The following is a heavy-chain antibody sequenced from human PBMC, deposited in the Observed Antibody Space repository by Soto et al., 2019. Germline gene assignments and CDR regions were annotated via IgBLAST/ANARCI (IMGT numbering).Heavy chain of an antibody. Sequence: QVQLVRSGAEVKKPGSSVKVSCKASGGTFSSYAISWVRQAPGQGLEWMGGIIPIFGTANYAQKFQGRVTITADESTSTAYMELSSLRSEDTAVYYCARDIQEMATTYDAFDIWGQGTMVTVSS. CDR3: ARDIQEMATTYDAFDI. D-gene: IGHD1-1*01. CDR2: IIPIFGTA. CDR1: GGTFSSYA. V-gene: IGHV1-69*01. J-gene: IGHJ3*02.